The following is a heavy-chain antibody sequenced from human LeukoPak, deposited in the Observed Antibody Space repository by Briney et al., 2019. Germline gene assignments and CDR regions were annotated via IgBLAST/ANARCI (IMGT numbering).Heavy chain of an antibody. J-gene: IGHJ4*02. CDR1: GGSLCTSSYY. CDR3: ATGKYSGYYDY. Sequence: PSGTLSLTCTVSGGSLCTSSYYGGWGRQPPGKGLEWIGSMYYGGTTYYNPSLKSRVTLSVDTSKNQFSLRLSSVTAADSAVYFCATGKYSGYYDYWGQGTLVAVSS. V-gene: IGHV4-39*01. D-gene: IGHD5-12*01. CDR2: MYYGGTT.